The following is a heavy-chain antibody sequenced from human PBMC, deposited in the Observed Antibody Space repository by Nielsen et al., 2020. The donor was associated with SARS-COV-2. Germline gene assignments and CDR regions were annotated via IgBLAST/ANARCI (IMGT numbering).Heavy chain of an antibody. J-gene: IGHJ4*02. V-gene: IGHV3-30*02. CDR3: AKENRDFDH. CDR2: IKNDGSDE. Sequence: GGSLRLSCEASGITYINYGMNWVRQAPGRGLEWVAFIKNDGSDELYGDSVEGRFTISRDNSKNTLYLQMNSLRPEDTAVYYCAKENRDFDHWGQGTLVTVSS. D-gene: IGHD1-14*01. CDR1: GITYINYG.